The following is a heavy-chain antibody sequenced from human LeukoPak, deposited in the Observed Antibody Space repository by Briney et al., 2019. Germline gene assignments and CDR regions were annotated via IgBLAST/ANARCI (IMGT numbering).Heavy chain of an antibody. J-gene: IGHJ4*02. CDR3: AKGPQGSWNYLFDY. CDR2: ISYDGSNK. CDR1: GFTFSSYA. Sequence: GRSLRLSCAASGFTFSSYAMHWVRQAPGKGLEWVAVISYDGSNKYYADSVKGRFTISRDNSKNTLYLQMDSLRAEDTAVYYCAKGPQGSWNYLFDYWGQGTLVTVSS. V-gene: IGHV3-30-3*01. D-gene: IGHD1-7*01.